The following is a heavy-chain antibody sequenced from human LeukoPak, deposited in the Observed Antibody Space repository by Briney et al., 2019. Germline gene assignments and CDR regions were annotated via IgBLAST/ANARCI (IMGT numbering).Heavy chain of an antibody. CDR1: GGTFSSYA. J-gene: IGHJ5*02. CDR3: AAVPRRGRASP. D-gene: IGHD2-15*01. V-gene: IGHV1-69*05. Sequence: SVKVSCKASGGTFSSYAFSWVRQPPGHRLEWMGGIIPIFGTANYAQKFQGRVTITTDESTSTAYMELSSLRSEDTAVYYCAAVPRRGRASPWGQGTLVTVSS. CDR2: IIPIFGTA.